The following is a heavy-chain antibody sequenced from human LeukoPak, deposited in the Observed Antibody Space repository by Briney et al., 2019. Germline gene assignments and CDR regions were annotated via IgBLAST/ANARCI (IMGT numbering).Heavy chain of an antibody. J-gene: IGHJ4*02. CDR2: INNSGSTK. CDR3: ARELPVTTSYFDY. CDR1: GFTFSSYE. D-gene: IGHD4-17*01. Sequence: GGSLRLSCAAPGFTFSSYEMNWVRQAPGKGLEWISYINNSGSTKNYADSVKGRFTISRDNAKNSLYLQMNRLRAEDTAVYYCARELPVTTSYFDYWGQGTLVTVSS. V-gene: IGHV3-48*03.